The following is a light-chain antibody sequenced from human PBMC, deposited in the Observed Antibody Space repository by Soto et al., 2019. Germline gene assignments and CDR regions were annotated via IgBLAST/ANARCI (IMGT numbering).Light chain of an antibody. V-gene: IGKV1-39*01. CDR3: QQSYSSPET. CDR2: AAS. Sequence: DIQMTQSPSSLSASVGDRVTITCRASQSIDYYLNWYQQKPGKAPNLLIYAASTLLSGVPSRFRGRGSGTHFTLTISSLLPEDFATYYCQQSYSSPETFGQGTKVEIK. J-gene: IGKJ1*01. CDR1: QSIDYY.